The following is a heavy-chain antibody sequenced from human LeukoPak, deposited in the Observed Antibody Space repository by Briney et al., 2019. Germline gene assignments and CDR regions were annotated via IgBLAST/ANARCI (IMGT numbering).Heavy chain of an antibody. Sequence: SETLSLTCAVYGGSFSGYYWSWIRQPPGKGLEWIGEINHSGSTNYNPSLKSRVTISVDTSKNQFSLKLSSMTAADTAVYYCARGFPYYYDSSGYYPIDYWGQGTLVTVSS. D-gene: IGHD3-22*01. V-gene: IGHV4-34*01. J-gene: IGHJ4*02. CDR1: GGSFSGYY. CDR2: INHSGST. CDR3: ARGFPYYYDSSGYYPIDY.